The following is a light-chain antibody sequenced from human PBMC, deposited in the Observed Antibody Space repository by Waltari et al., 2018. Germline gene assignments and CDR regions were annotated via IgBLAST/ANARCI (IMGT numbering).Light chain of an antibody. CDR1: SSDVGSYNL. CDR2: EVN. CDR3: CSYAGASTHVV. V-gene: IGLV2-23*02. Sequence: QSALTQPASVSGSPGQSITISCTGTSSDVGSYNLVSWYQQHPGKAPKLMIYEVNKRPSGVSNLFSGSKSGNTASLTISGLQAEDESDYYCCSYAGASTHVVFGGGTKVTVL. J-gene: IGLJ2*01.